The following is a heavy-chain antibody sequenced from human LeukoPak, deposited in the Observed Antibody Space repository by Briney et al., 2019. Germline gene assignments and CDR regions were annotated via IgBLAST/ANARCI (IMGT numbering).Heavy chain of an antibody. J-gene: IGHJ4*02. CDR3: AREDYDFWSGYYTGLDY. CDR2: ISSSSSTI. V-gene: IGHV3-48*02. D-gene: IGHD3-3*01. Sequence: PGGSLRLSCAASGFTFSSYSMNWVRQAPGKGLEWVSYISSSSSTIYYADSVKGRFTISRDNAKNSLYLQMNSLRDEDTAVYYCAREDYDFWSGYYTGLDYWGQGTLVTVSS. CDR1: GFTFSSYS.